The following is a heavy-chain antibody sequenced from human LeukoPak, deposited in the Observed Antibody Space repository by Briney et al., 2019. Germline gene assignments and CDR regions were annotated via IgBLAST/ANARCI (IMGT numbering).Heavy chain of an antibody. CDR3: AKDRDSSSSAPGDYFDY. D-gene: IGHD6-6*01. CDR2: ISGSSDYI. V-gene: IGHV3-21*04. CDR1: GFTFSTYS. Sequence: GGSLRLSCAASGFTFSTYSMNWVRQAPGKGLEWVSAISGSSDYIYYADSVKGRFTISRDNSKNTLYLQMNSLRAEDTAVYYCAKDRDSSSSAPGDYFDYWGQGTLVTVSS. J-gene: IGHJ4*02.